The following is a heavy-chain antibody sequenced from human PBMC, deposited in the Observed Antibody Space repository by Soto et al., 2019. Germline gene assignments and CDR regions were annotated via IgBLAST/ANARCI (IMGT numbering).Heavy chain of an antibody. CDR2: IRNKANSYTT. J-gene: IGHJ4*02. V-gene: IGHV3-72*01. CDR3: TRAGIVATAYYFDY. Sequence: EVQLVESGGGLVQPGGSLRLSCAASGFTFSDHYMDWVRQAPGKGLEWVGRIRNKANSYTTEYAASVKGRFTISRDDSKSPLYLQMSSVKTEDTAVYYCTRAGIVATAYYFDYWGQGTLVTVSS. CDR1: GFTFSDHY. D-gene: IGHD5-12*01.